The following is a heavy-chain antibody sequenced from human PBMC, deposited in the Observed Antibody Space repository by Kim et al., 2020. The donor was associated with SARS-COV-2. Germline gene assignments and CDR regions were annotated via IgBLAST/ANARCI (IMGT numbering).Heavy chain of an antibody. CDR3: ARDRGEVDV. D-gene: IGHD3-16*01. J-gene: IGHJ6*02. Sequence: SETLSLTCTVSGGSISSGSYYWSWTRQPAGKGLEWIGRIYTSGSTNYNPSLKSRVTISVDTSKNQFSLKLSSVTAADTAVYYCARDRGEVDVWGQGTTVTVSS. CDR2: IYTSGST. V-gene: IGHV4-61*02. CDR1: GGSISSGSYY.